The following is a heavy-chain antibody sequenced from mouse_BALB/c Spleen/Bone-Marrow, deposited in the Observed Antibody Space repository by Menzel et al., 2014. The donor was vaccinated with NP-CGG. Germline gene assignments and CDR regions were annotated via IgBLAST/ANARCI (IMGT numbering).Heavy chain of an antibody. D-gene: IGHD2-3*01. CDR3: ARWLLLDY. V-gene: IGHV1S22*01. CDR2: IYPGTGST. Sequence: LKQSGSELVRPGASVKLSCKASGYTFTSYWMHWVKQRPGQGLEWIGNIYPGTGSTSYDEKFKGKATLTVDTSSSTAYMQLSSLTSEDSAVYYCARWLLLDYWGQGTTLTVSS. J-gene: IGHJ2*01. CDR1: GYTFTSYW.